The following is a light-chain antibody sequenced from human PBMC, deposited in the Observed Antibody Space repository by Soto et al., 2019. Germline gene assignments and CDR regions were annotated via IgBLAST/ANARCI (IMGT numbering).Light chain of an antibody. Sequence: QSVLTQPASVSGSPGQSITISCTGTSSDIGGYNYVSWYQQHPGKAPKLMIYEVSNRPSGASDRFSGSRSGNTASLTISGLQAEDESDYYCISYTSSSTWVFGGGNK. CDR1: SSDIGGYNY. V-gene: IGLV2-14*01. CDR3: ISYTSSSTWV. CDR2: EVS. J-gene: IGLJ3*02.